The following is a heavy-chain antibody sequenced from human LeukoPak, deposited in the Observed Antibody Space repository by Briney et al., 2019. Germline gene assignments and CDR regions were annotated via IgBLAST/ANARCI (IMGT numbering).Heavy chain of an antibody. CDR3: AREESGGYFDY. CDR1: GYTFTSYY. J-gene: IGHJ4*02. D-gene: IGHD2-8*02. CDR2: SNPSGVGT. Sequence: GASVKVSCKASGYTFTSYYMHWVRQAPGQGLEWMGVSNPSGVGTNYAQKFQGRVTMTRDTSTTTVYMELSSLRSEDTAAYYCAREESGGYFDYWGQGTLVTVSS. V-gene: IGHV1-46*01.